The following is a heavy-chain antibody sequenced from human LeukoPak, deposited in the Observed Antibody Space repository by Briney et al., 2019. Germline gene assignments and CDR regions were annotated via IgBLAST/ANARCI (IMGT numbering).Heavy chain of an antibody. CDR3: ATGEKLYDIQKD. V-gene: IGHV1-18*01. Sequence: ASVKVSCKASGYTFTSYGISWVRQAPGQGLEWMGWISAYNGNTNYAQKLQGRVTMTEDTSTDTAYMELSSLRSEDTAVYYCATGEKLYDIQKDWGQGTLVTVSS. CDR2: ISAYNGNT. J-gene: IGHJ4*02. D-gene: IGHD3-9*01. CDR1: GYTFTSYG.